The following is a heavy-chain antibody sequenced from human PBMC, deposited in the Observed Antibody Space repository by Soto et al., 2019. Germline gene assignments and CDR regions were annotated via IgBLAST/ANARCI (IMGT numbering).Heavy chain of an antibody. CDR1: GFTLGGYS. D-gene: IGHD3-3*01. J-gene: IGHJ4*02. CDR2: ISDSGSSK. Sequence: GGSLRLSCVVYGFTLGGYSMNWVRQAPGKGLEWVSYISDSGSSKYYADSKKGRNTISKNSTKNSLYKQMNSMRAENTAEYYCARGQYYDFWSAYDYWGQGALVTVSS. CDR3: ARGQYYDFWSAYDY. V-gene: IGHV3-48*01.